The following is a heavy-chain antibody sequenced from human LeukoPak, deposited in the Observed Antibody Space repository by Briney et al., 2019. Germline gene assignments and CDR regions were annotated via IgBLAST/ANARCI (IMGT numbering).Heavy chain of an antibody. CDR1: GVSISSSY. D-gene: IGHD2-15*01. J-gene: IGHJ2*01. CDR3: ARDPGSCSGGSCSFSWYFDL. V-gene: IGHV4-59*01. Sequence: SETLSLTCSVSGVSISSSYWSWIRQPPGKGLEWIGYISYRGTTKYNPSLKSRVTISVDTAKNQVSLNLSSVTAADTAVYYCARDPGSCSGGSCSFSWYFDLWGRGTLVTVSS. CDR2: ISYRGTT.